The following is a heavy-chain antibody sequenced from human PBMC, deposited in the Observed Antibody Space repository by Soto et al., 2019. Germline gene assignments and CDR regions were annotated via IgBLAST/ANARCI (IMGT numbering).Heavy chain of an antibody. J-gene: IGHJ6*02. V-gene: IGHV1-69*01. Sequence: QVQLVQSGAEVKKPGSSVKVSCKASGGTFSSYAISWVRQAPGQGLEWMGGIIPIFGTANYAQKFQGRVTITADESTSTAYMELRSLRSEDTAVYYCARASRGDYSNDAKPNYYYGMDVWGQGTTVTVSS. CDR2: IIPIFGTA. D-gene: IGHD4-4*01. CDR3: ARASRGDYSNDAKPNYYYGMDV. CDR1: GGTFSSYA.